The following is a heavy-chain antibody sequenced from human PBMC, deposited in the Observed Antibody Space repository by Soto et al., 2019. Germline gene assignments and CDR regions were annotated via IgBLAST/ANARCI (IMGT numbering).Heavy chain of an antibody. CDR1: GGSISTVGHY. CDR3: ARATGTLRSRNCDY. V-gene: IGHV4-31*03. CDR2: IYHTGST. Sequence: SETLSLTCSVSGGSISTVGHYWTWIRQPPGKGLEWIGSIYHTGSTYYSKSLRSRLTMPVDTSKSQFSLRLSSVTAADTAVYYCARATGTLRSRNCDYWGQGSLVTVSS. J-gene: IGHJ4*02. D-gene: IGHD1-1*01.